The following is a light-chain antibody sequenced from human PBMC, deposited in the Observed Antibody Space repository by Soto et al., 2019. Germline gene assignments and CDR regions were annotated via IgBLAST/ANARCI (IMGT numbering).Light chain of an antibody. CDR3: SSYTSSITVI. V-gene: IGLV2-14*01. CDR1: SSDIGRYNY. CDR2: DVT. J-gene: IGLJ2*01. Sequence: QSALTQPASVSGSLGQSITISCTGTSSDIGRYNYVSWYQQHPGKAPKLMIFDVTYRPSGVSNRFSGSKSGNTASLTISGLQAEDEADYYCSSYTSSITVIFGGGTKVTVL.